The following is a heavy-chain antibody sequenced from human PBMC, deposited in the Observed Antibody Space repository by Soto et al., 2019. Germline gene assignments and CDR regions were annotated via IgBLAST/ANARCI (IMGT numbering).Heavy chain of an antibody. CDR2: ISGSGGST. D-gene: IGHD1-20*01. J-gene: IGHJ4*02. Sequence: GGSLRLSCAASGFTFSSYAMSWVRQAPGKGLEWVSAISGSGGSTYYADSVKGRFTISRDNSKNTLYLQMNSLRAEDTAVYYCAKDQSGPYNWNDDSPRDIDVWGQGTLVTVSS. CDR3: AKDQSGPYNWNDDSPRDIDV. V-gene: IGHV3-23*01. CDR1: GFTFSSYA.